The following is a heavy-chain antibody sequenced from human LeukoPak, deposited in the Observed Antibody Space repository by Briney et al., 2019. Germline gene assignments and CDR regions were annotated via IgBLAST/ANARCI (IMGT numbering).Heavy chain of an antibody. J-gene: IGHJ6*03. CDR2: ISAYNGNT. D-gene: IGHD6-13*01. Sequence: ASVKVSCMASGYTFTSYGISWVRQAPGQRLEWMGWISAYNGNTNYAQKLQGRVTMTTDTSTSTAYMELRSLRSDDTAVYYCARTYSSSWYLYYYYYYYRDVWGKGPTVTLSS. CDR3: ARTYSSSWYLYYYYYYYRDV. CDR1: GYTFTSYG. V-gene: IGHV1-18*01.